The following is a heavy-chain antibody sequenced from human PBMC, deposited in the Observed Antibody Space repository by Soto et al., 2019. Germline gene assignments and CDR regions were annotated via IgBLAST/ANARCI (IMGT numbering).Heavy chain of an antibody. V-gene: IGHV3-23*01. CDR1: GFTFSSYA. Sequence: PGGSLRLSCAASGFTFSSYAMSWVRQAPGKGLEWVSVSSASGRTTYSADSVEGRFTISRDNSKNTLYLQMNSLRAEDTAVYYCARANTRGTAVADWLDPWGQGTLVTVSS. CDR3: ARANTRGTAVADWLDP. D-gene: IGHD6-19*01. J-gene: IGHJ5*02. CDR2: SSASGRTT.